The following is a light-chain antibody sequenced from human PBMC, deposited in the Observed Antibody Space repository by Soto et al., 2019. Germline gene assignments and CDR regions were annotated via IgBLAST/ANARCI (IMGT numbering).Light chain of an antibody. Sequence: DIQMTQSPSSVSASVGDTINITCRASHDIKTWLAWYQQKPGKAPKVLIYAASNLESGVSPRFSGRGAGTEFSLTISSLQTEDFATYFCHQASSFPSTFGPGTKVDIK. CDR2: AAS. V-gene: IGKV1-12*02. CDR3: HQASSFPST. CDR1: HDIKTW. J-gene: IGKJ3*01.